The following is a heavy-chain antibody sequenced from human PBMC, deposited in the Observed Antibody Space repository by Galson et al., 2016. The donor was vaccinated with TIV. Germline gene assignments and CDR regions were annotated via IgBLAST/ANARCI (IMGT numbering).Heavy chain of an antibody. Sequence: QSGAEVKKAGESLRISCKGSGYTFTRYWIGWVRQMPGKGLEWIGIVYPLDSEAKYNPSFQGQVTISADKSISAAYLQWRSLTASDTDMYYCARLPGYCANCVCFGDYSYGLDVWCQGTTVTVSS. CDR1: GYTFTRYW. CDR3: ARLPGYCANCVCFGDYSYGLDV. CDR2: VYPLDSEA. V-gene: IGHV5-51*01. J-gene: IGHJ6*02. D-gene: IGHD2-8*01.